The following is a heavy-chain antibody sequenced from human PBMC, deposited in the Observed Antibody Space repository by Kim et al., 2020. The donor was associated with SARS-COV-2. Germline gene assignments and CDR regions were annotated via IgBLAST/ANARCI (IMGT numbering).Heavy chain of an antibody. J-gene: IGHJ2*01. CDR1: GFTFSDYY. Sequence: GGSLRLSCAASGFTFSDYYMSWIRQAPGKGLEWVSYISSSGSTIYYADSVKGRFTISRDNAKNSLYLQMNSLRAEDTAVYYCATSPLTTPVWYFDLWGRGTLVTVSS. V-gene: IGHV3-11*01. CDR2: ISSSGSTI. D-gene: IGHD4-17*01. CDR3: ATSPLTTPVWYFDL.